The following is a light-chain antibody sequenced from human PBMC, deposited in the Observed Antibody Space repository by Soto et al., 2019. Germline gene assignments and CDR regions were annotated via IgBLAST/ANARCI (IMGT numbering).Light chain of an antibody. CDR2: TVS. Sequence: EIVMTQTPLSLPVPPGEPASISCRSSQSLLDRDDGNMYLDWYVQKPGQSPQLLIYTVSYRAPGVPDRFSGIGSGTDSTRRNRRVEADDGSVYDCMQRLEFPLAYVGGTKVDIK. V-gene: IGKV2-40*01. CDR1: QSLLDRDDGNMY. J-gene: IGKJ4*01. CDR3: MQRLEFPLA.